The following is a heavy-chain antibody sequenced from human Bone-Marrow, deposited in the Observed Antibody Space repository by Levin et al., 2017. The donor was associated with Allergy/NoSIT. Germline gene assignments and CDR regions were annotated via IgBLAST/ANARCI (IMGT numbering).Heavy chain of an antibody. J-gene: IGHJ4*02. D-gene: IGHD3-22*01. CDR1: GYTFPTYY. Sequence: GESLKISCKASGYTFPTYYIHWVRQAPGQGLEWMGVINPNGGNTNYAQKFQGRVTMTRDTSTGTVYMELSSLRSEDTAVYYCARDGRVTYYADDSGYYLDYWGQGAPVTISS. CDR3: ARDGRVTYYADDSGYYLDY. CDR2: INPNGGNT. V-gene: IGHV1-46*01.